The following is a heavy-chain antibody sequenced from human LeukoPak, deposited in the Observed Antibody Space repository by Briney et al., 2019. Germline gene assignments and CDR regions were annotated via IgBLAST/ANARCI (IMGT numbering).Heavy chain of an antibody. Sequence: PGGSLRLSCAASGFTSRSYAMSWVRQAPGKGLEWVSAISGSGGSTYYADSVKGRFTISRDNSKNTLYLQMNSLRAEDTAVYYCAKVLEPGCYYYYYMDVWGKGTTVTVSS. CDR3: AKVLEPGCYYYYYMDV. D-gene: IGHD1-14*01. V-gene: IGHV3-23*01. CDR2: ISGSGGST. CDR1: GFTSRSYA. J-gene: IGHJ6*03.